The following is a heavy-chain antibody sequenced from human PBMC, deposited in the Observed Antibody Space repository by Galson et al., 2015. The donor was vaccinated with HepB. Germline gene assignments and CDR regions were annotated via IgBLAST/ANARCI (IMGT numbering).Heavy chain of an antibody. J-gene: IGHJ4*02. CDR3: ARARMEDYSNFPDFDN. V-gene: IGHV4/OR15-8*01. CDR1: GGSISRGHW. Sequence: ETLSLTCVVSGGSISRGHWWAWVRQAPGKGLDWIGEIHHSGSTNYNPSLKSRVTISVDKSKNQFSLILNSVTAADTAVYYCARARMEDYSNFPDFDNWGQGTLVTVSS. CDR2: IHHSGST. D-gene: IGHD4-11*01.